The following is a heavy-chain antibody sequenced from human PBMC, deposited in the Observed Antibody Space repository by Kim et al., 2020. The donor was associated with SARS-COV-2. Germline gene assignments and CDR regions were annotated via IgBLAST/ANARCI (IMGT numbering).Heavy chain of an antibody. CDR1: GGSVSSGSYY. CDR3: ASGGRFGESPVDY. Sequence: SETLSLTCTVSGGSVSSGSYYWSWIRQPPGKGLEWIGYIYYSGSTNHNPSLKSRVTISVDTSKNQFSLKLSSVTAADTAVYYCASGGRFGESPVDYWGQGTLVTVSS. J-gene: IGHJ4*02. V-gene: IGHV4-61*01. D-gene: IGHD3-10*01. CDR2: IYYSGST.